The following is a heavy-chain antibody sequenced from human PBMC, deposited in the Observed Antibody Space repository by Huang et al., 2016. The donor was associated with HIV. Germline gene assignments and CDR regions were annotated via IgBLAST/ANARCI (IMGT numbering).Heavy chain of an antibody. CDR2: IRQDGSEK. CDR1: TVTFSAYW. Sequence: LVESGGGLVRPGGSLRLSCAGSTVTFSAYWMTWVRQAPGQGLEGVASIRQDGSEKHYGDSVEGRFNISRDNGKKLLFLEMRSLGVDDTAVYFCATKADAMDVWGQGTTVIVSS. CDR3: ATKADAMDV. V-gene: IGHV3-7*01. D-gene: IGHD2-8*01. J-gene: IGHJ6*02.